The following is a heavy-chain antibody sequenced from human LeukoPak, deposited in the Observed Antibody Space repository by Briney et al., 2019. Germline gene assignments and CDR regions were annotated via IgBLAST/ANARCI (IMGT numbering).Heavy chain of an antibody. D-gene: IGHD6-19*01. CDR2: INPNSGGT. CDR3: ARATGRCYSSGCSDFDY. J-gene: IGHJ4*02. CDR1: GDTFTGHY. Sequence: ASVKVSCRASGDTFTGHYMHWVRQAPGQGLEWMGWINPNSGGTNYAQKFQGRVTMTRDTSISTAYMELSRLRSDDTAVYYCARATGRCYSSGCSDFDYWGQGTLVTVSS. V-gene: IGHV1-2*02.